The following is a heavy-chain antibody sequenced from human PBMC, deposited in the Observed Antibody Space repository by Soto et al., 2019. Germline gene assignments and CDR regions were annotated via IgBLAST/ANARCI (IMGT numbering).Heavy chain of an antibody. Sequence: LGLSCAASGFTFSSYAMSWVRQGEGNGLEWVSAIIGSGGSTYYASSVNGRFTIPRHNPKNTLYLQMNSLRAEDTAVYSCSMYCSSTSCSSFDPWGQGTLVTVSS. CDR1: GFTFSSYA. CDR3: SMYCSSTSCSSFDP. D-gene: IGHD2-2*01. J-gene: IGHJ5*02. CDR2: IIGSGGST. V-gene: IGHV3-23*01.